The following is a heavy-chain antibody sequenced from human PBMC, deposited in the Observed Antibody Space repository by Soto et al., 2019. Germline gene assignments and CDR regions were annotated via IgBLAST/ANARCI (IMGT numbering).Heavy chain of an antibody. D-gene: IGHD2-21*01. J-gene: IGHJ6*02. CDR2: INSDGSST. CDR3: ARLSGDHSAFFSYGMDA. Sequence: QAGGSLRLSCAASGFTFSSYWMHWVRQAPGKGLVWVSRINSDGSSTSYADSVKGRFTISRDNAKNTLYLQMNSLRADDTAVYYCARLSGDHSAFFSYGMDAWGQGTTVTVSS. CDR1: GFTFSSYW. V-gene: IGHV3-74*01.